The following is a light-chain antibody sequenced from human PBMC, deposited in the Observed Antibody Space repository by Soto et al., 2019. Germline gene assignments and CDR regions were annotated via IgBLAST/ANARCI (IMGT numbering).Light chain of an antibody. CDR2: AAS. CDR1: QSISSY. CDR3: QQSYSTLPT. V-gene: IGKV1-39*01. J-gene: IGKJ5*01. Sequence: DIQMTQSPSSLSASVGDRVTITCRASQSISSYLNWYQQKPGKAPKLLIYAASSLQSGVPSRFSGRGSGTDFTRTISSLQPEDFATYYCQQSYSTLPTFGQGTRLEIK.